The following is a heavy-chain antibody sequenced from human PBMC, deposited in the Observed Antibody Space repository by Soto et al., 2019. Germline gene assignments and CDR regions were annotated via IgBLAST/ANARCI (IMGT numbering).Heavy chain of an antibody. D-gene: IGHD6-13*01. CDR2: INPNSGGT. J-gene: IGHJ6*02. CDR3: ARHPIAAPNYGMDV. CDR1: GYTFTGYY. V-gene: IGHV1-2*04. Sequence: GASVKVSCKASGYTFTGYYMHWVRQAPGQGLEWMGWINPNSGGTNYAQKFQGWVTMTRDTSISTAYMELSRLRSDDTAVYYCARHPIAAPNYGMDVWGQGTTLTVSS.